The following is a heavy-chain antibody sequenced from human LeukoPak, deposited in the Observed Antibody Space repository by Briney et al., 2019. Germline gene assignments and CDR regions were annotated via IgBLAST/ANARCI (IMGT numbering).Heavy chain of an antibody. CDR2: IRSKADSYAT. CDR3: ATFPSGSYSAY. D-gene: IGHD1-26*01. V-gene: IGHV3-73*01. CDR1: GFTFSDSG. J-gene: IGHJ4*02. Sequence: GGSLRLSCAASGFTFSDSGMHWARQASGKGLEWVGHIRSKADSYATVYAASVKGRFTITRDDSENTAYLQMNSLKSEDTAVYYCATFPSGSYSAYWGQGTLVTVSS.